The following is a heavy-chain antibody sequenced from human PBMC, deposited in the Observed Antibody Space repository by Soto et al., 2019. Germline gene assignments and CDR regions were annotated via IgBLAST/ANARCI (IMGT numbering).Heavy chain of an antibody. J-gene: IGHJ4*02. CDR3: AREYYYDSSGYYFDY. D-gene: IGHD3-22*01. V-gene: IGHV3-33*01. Sequence: QVQLVESGGGVVQPGRSLRLSCAASGFTFSSYGMPWVRQAPGKGLEWVAVIWYDGSNKYYADSVKGRFTITRDNSKNTLYLQMNSLRAEDTAVYYCAREYYYDSSGYYFDYWGQGTLVTVSS. CDR1: GFTFSSYG. CDR2: IWYDGSNK.